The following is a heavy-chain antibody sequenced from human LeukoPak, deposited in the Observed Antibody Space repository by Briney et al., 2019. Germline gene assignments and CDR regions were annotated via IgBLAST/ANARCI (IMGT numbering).Heavy chain of an antibody. Sequence: ASVKVSCKASGYTFTSYGISWVRQAPGQGLEWMGWISAHNGNTNYAQKLQGRVTMTTDTSTSTAYMELRSLRSDDTAVYYCARDWDCSGGSCYSPNWFDPWGQGTLVTVSS. J-gene: IGHJ5*02. CDR1: GYTFTSYG. CDR3: ARDWDCSGGSCYSPNWFDP. V-gene: IGHV1-18*01. CDR2: ISAHNGNT. D-gene: IGHD2-15*01.